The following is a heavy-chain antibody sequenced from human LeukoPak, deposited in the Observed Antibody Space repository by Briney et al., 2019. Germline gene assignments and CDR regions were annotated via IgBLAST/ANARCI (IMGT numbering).Heavy chain of an antibody. Sequence: GASVKVSCKASGYTFTSNDINWVRQATGQGLEWMGWMNPNSGNTNYAQKFQGRVTMTRNTSISTAYMELSSLRSEDSAVYYCARNGQQVRYFQHWGQGTLVTVSS. D-gene: IGHD6-13*01. J-gene: IGHJ1*01. CDR3: ARNGQQVRYFQH. V-gene: IGHV1-8*01. CDR2: MNPNSGNT. CDR1: GYTFTSND.